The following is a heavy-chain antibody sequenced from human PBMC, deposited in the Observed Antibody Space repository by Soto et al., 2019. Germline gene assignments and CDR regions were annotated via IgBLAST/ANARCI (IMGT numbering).Heavy chain of an antibody. J-gene: IGHJ4*02. CDR3: TTVFYPDYSPY. V-gene: IGHV3-15*01. D-gene: IGHD4-4*01. CDR2: IKSKTDGGTT. CDR1: GFTFSSAW. Sequence: RLSCAASGFTFSSAWMSWVRQAPGKGLEWVGRIKSKTDGGTTDYAAPVKGRFTISRDDSKNTLYLQMNSLKTEDTAVYYCTTVFYPDYSPYWGQGTLVTVSS.